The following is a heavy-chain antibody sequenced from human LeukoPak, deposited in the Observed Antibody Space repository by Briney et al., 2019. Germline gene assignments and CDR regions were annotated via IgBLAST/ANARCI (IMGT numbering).Heavy chain of an antibody. CDR2: IYYSGST. CDR3: ARDCSGGSCYPQIGANYYYYGMDV. Sequence: PSETLSLTCTVSGGSISSGGYYWSWIRQHPGKGLEWIGYIYYSGSTYYNPSLKSRVTISVDTSKNQFSLKLSSVTAADTAVYYCARDCSGGSCYPQIGANYYYYGMDVWGQGTTVTVSS. CDR1: GGSISSGGYY. D-gene: IGHD2-15*01. J-gene: IGHJ6*02. V-gene: IGHV4-31*03.